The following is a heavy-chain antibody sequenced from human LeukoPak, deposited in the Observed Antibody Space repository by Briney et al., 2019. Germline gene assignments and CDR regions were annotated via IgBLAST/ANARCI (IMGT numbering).Heavy chain of an antibody. J-gene: IGHJ4*02. Sequence: ASVKVSCKASGYTFTGYYMHWVRQAPGQGLEWMGWINPNSGGTNYAQKFQGRVTMTRDTSIGTAYMELSRLRSDDTAVYYCARDRKSGYDRSFDYWGQGTLVTVSS. D-gene: IGHD5-12*01. CDR2: INPNSGGT. CDR1: GYTFTGYY. CDR3: ARDRKSGYDRSFDY. V-gene: IGHV1-2*02.